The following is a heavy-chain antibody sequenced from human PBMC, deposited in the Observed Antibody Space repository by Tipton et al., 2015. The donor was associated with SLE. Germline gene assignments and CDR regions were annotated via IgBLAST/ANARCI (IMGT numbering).Heavy chain of an antibody. Sequence: QLVQSGPEVKPSETLSLTCTVSGGSISSSSYYWGWIRQPPGKGLEWIGSIYYSGSTNYNPSLKSRVTISVDKSKNQFSLKLSSVTAADTAVYYCASYVGPGTGGFDLWGRGTLVTVSS. D-gene: IGHD2-8*02. CDR3: ASYVGPGTGGFDL. CDR2: IYYSGST. CDR1: GGSISSSSYY. V-gene: IGHV4-39*07. J-gene: IGHJ2*01.